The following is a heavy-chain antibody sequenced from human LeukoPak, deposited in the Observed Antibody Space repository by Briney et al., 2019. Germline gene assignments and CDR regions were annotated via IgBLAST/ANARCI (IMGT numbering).Heavy chain of an antibody. D-gene: IGHD3-22*01. CDR3: ATYYDRSGYELDY. Sequence: PSGTLSLTCAVSGGSFSHSNWWTWVRQSPGKGLEWIGEVHPSEGTNYNPSLKSRVTISLDKSKNQFSLELNSVTAADTAIYYCATYYDRSGYELDYWGQGTLVTVSS. V-gene: IGHV4-4*02. J-gene: IGHJ4*02. CDR1: GGSFSHSNW. CDR2: VHPSEGT.